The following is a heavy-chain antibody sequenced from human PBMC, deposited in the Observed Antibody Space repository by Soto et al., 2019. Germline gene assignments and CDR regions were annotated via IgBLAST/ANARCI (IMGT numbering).Heavy chain of an antibody. V-gene: IGHV4-59*08. CDR1: GVSISSYE. D-gene: IGHD3-3*01. Sequence: LSRTCAVAGVSISSYEWSWVRQPPGKGLEWIGYIYYSGSTNYNPSLKSRVTISVDTSKNQFSLKLSSVTAADTAVYYCARHVYYDFWSGLRPPDYWGQGTLVTVSS. CDR2: IYYSGST. J-gene: IGHJ4*02. CDR3: ARHVYYDFWSGLRPPDY.